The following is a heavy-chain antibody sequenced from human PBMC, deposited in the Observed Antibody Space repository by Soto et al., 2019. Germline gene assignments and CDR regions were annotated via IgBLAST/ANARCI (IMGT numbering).Heavy chain of an antibody. V-gene: IGHV4-59*01. J-gene: IGHJ3*02. CDR3: ARARRGKYDAYDI. Sequence: QVHLQESSPGLVKPSGTLFLSCTVSGGSLSSYYWSWLRQPPGGGLEWIGYVFDSGKTYYSPSLKSRVTISMDKSTNKFSLSLSSVTAADTAFYFCARARRGKYDAYDIWGQGTLVTVSS. CDR1: GGSLSSYY. CDR2: VFDSGKT.